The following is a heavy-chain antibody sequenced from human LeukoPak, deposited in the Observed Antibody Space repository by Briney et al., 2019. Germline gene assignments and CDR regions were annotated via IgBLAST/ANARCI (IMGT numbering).Heavy chain of an antibody. V-gene: IGHV1-2*02. CDR1: GYTFTGYY. Sequence: ASVKVSCKASGYTFTGYYMHWVRQAPGQGLEWMGWINPNSGGTNHAQKFQGRVTMTRDTSISTAYMELSRLRSDDTAVYYCARGSDYYDSINLDYWGQGTLVTVSS. J-gene: IGHJ4*02. D-gene: IGHD3-22*01. CDR3: ARGSDYYDSINLDY. CDR2: INPNSGGT.